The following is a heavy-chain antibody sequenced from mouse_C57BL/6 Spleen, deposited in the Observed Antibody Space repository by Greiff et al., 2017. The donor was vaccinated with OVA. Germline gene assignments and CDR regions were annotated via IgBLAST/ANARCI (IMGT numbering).Heavy chain of an antibody. Sequence: EVKVVESGGGLVKPGGSLKLSCAASGFTFSSYAMSWVRQTPEKRLEWVATISDGGSYTYYPDNVKGRFTISRDNAKNNLYLQMSHLKSEDTARYDCGRGGDYAMGYWGQGASVTVST. CDR2: ISDGGSYT. CDR3: GRGGDYAMGY. J-gene: IGHJ4*01. V-gene: IGHV5-4*03. CDR1: GFTFSSYA.